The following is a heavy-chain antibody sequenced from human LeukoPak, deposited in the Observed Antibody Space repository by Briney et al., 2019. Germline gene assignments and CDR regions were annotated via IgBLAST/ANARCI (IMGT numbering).Heavy chain of an antibody. V-gene: IGHV3-23*01. CDR3: AKGLLLWFGEPGGFDY. D-gene: IGHD3-10*01. CDR2: ISGSGGST. CDR1: GFTFSSYT. J-gene: IGHJ4*02. Sequence: GGSLRLSCAASGFTFSSYTMRWVRQAPGKGLEWVSAISGSGGSTYYTDSVKGRFTISRDNSKNTLYLQMNSPRADDTALYYCAKGLLLWFGEPGGFDYWGQGTLVTVSS.